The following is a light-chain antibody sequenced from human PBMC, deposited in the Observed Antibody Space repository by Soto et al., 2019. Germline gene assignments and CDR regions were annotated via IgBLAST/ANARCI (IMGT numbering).Light chain of an antibody. CDR3: SLYTTSSTFV. J-gene: IGLJ1*01. V-gene: IGLV2-18*01. CDR1: SSDVGSYNR. CDR2: EVS. Sequence: HSALTQPPSVSGSPGQSVTISCTGTSSDVGSYNRVSWYQQSPGTAPKLMIYEVSNRPSGVSDRFSGSKSGNTASLTISGLQAEDEADYYCSLYTTSSTFVFGTGTKLTVL.